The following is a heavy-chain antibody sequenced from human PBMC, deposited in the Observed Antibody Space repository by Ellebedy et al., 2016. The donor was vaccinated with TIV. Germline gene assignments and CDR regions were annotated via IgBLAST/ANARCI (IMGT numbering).Heavy chain of an antibody. CDR3: ARAATYDFWSD. CDR1: GYSFTSYW. V-gene: IGHV5-51*01. Sequence: ASVKVSCKASGYSFTSYWIGWVRQMPGKGLEWMGIISPGGSDTRYSPSFQGQVTISADKSISTAYLQWSSLKASDTAIYYCARAATYDFWSDWGQGTLVTVSS. J-gene: IGHJ4*02. D-gene: IGHD3-3*01. CDR2: ISPGGSDT.